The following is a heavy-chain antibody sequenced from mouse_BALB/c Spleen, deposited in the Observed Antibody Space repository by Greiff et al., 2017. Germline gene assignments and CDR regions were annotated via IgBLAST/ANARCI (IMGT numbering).Heavy chain of an antibody. CDR2: ISSGSSTI. CDR3: ARKGYYGNYDWYFDV. Sequence: EVKLVESGGGLVQPGGSRKLSCAASGFTFSSFGMHWVRQAPEKGLEWVAYISSGSSTIYYADTVKGRFTISRDNPKNTLFLQMTSLRSEDTAMYYCARKGYYGNYDWYFDVWGAGTTVTVSS. V-gene: IGHV5-17*02. CDR1: GFTFSSFG. J-gene: IGHJ1*01. D-gene: IGHD2-1*01.